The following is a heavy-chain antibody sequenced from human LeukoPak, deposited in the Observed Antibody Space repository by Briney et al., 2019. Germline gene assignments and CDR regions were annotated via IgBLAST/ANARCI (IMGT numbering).Heavy chain of an antibody. D-gene: IGHD6-13*01. CDR3: ARDLRSSSWYFDY. J-gene: IGHJ4*02. CDR2: ISSSSTYI. Sequence: GGSLRLSCAASGFTFSSYTMNWVRQAPGKGLEWVSSISSSSTYIYYADSVKGRFTISRDNAKNSLYLQMNSLRAEDTAVYHCARDLRSSSWYFDYWGQGTLVTVSS. V-gene: IGHV3-21*01. CDR1: GFTFSSYT.